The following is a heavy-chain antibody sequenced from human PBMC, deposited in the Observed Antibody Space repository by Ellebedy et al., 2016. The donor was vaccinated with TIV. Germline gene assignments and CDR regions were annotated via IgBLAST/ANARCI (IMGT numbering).Heavy chain of an antibody. D-gene: IGHD3-16*02. J-gene: IGHJ5*02. CDR1: GYTFTSND. CDR3: ARDGPWGYHWFDP. V-gene: IGHV1-18*04. CDR2: INPYNGNT. Sequence: AASVKVSCKASGYTFTSNDISWVRQAPGQGLEWMGWINPYNGNTNYVQKLQDRVTMTTDTSTSTAYMELRSLRSDDAAVYYCARDGPWGYHWFDPWGQGTLVTVSS.